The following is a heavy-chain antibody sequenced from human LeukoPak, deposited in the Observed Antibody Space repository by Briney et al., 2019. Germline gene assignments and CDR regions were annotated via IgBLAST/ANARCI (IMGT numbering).Heavy chain of an antibody. CDR1: GFTFSSYS. V-gene: IGHV3-21*01. CDR2: ISSSSSYI. CDR3: ASSRQIVVVPAAAPPPEQN. Sequence: GGSLRLSCAASGFTFSSYSMNWVRQAPGKGQEWVSSISSSSSYIYYADSVKGRFTISRDNAKNSLYLQMNSLRAEDTAVYYCASSRQIVVVPAAAPPPEQNWGQGTLVTVSS. J-gene: IGHJ4*02. D-gene: IGHD2-2*01.